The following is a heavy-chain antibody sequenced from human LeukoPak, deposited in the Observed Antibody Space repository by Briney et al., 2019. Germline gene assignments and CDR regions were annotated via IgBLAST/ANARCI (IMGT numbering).Heavy chain of an antibody. Sequence: ASVKVSCKASGYTFTGYYMHWVRQAPGQGLEWIGWINPNSGGTNYAQKFQGRVTMTRDTSISTAYMELSRLRSDDTAVYYCALLPQQLVNKFDYWGQGTLVTVSS. V-gene: IGHV1-2*02. CDR1: GYTFTGYY. J-gene: IGHJ4*02. CDR3: ALLPQQLVNKFDY. D-gene: IGHD6-13*01. CDR2: INPNSGGT.